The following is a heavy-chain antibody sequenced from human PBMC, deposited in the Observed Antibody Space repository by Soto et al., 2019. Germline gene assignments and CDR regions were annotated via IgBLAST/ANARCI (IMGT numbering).Heavy chain of an antibody. J-gene: IGHJ6*02. Sequence: SETLSLTCIVAGGSITSNYWSWIRQPPGKGLEWIGYIYYSGNTNYNPSLKSRVIISIDTSKNHFFLKLSSVTAADTAVYYCARGKYYYYYGLEVWGQGTTVTVS. CDR2: IYYSGNT. V-gene: IGHV4-59*01. CDR3: ARGKYYYYYGLEV. CDR1: GGSITSNY.